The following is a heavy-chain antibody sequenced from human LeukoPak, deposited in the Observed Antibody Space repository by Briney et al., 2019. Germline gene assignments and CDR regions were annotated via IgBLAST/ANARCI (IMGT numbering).Heavy chain of an antibody. V-gene: IGHV1-69*05. CDR1: GGTFRTYS. CDR3: ARVDRYHFYLDV. CDR2: IIPIFGTP. Sequence: SVKVSCKASGGTFRTYSVSWVRQAPGQGLEWMGGIIPIFGTPNYAQKFQGRVKVTTDDATGTAYMELSSLMSEDTAIYYCARVDRYHFYLDVWGKGTPVTVSS. J-gene: IGHJ6*03.